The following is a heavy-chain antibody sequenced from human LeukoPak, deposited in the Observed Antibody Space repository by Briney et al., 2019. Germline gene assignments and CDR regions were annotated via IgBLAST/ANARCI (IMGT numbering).Heavy chain of an antibody. CDR2: ISAYNGNT. V-gene: IGHV1-18*01. J-gene: IGHJ4*02. CDR3: ARDGGSIAAAGIFDY. Sequence: APVKVSCKSSGYTFTSYGISWVRPAPGQGLEWMGWISAYNGNTNYAQKLQGRVTMTTDTSTSTAYMQLRSLRSDDTAVYYCARDGGSIAAAGIFDYWGQGTLVTVSS. CDR1: GYTFTSYG. D-gene: IGHD6-13*01.